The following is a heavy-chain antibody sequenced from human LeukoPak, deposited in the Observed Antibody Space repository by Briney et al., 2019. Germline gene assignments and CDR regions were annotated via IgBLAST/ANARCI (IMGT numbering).Heavy chain of an antibody. Sequence: PGGSLRLSCAASGFTFSSYAMSWVRQAPGKGLEWVSAISGSGGSTYYADSVKGRFTISRDNSKNTLYPQMNSLRAEDTAVYYCASTHYDILTGYYSSPTPAYYYYGMDVWGQGTTVTVSS. V-gene: IGHV3-23*01. CDR1: GFTFSSYA. CDR3: ASTHYDILTGYYSSPTPAYYYYGMDV. D-gene: IGHD3-9*01. J-gene: IGHJ6*02. CDR2: ISGSGGST.